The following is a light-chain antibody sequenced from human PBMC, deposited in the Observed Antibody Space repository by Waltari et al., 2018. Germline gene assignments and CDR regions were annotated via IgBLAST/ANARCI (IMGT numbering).Light chain of an antibody. Sequence: DIQMTQSPSTLSVSLGDRVTITCRASQSISSWLAWYQQKPGKAPKLLIYKASSLESGVPSRFSGSGSGTEFTLTISSLQPDDFATYYCQQYNSYSPLTFGGGTKVEIK. CDR3: QQYNSYSPLT. V-gene: IGKV1-5*03. CDR2: KAS. J-gene: IGKJ4*01. CDR1: QSISSW.